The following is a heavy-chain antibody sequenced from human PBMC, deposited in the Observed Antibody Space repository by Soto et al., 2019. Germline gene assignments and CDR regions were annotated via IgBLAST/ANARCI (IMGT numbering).Heavy chain of an antibody. CDR2: IKSKTDGGTT. D-gene: IGHD3-22*01. CDR1: SVSNAC. J-gene: IGHJ4*02. V-gene: IGHV3-15*07. CDR3: TTAVAVTMIVVVDDY. Sequence: SVSNACMNWVRQAPGKGLEWVGRIKSKTDGGTTDYAAPVKGRFTISRDDSKNTLYLQMNSLKTEDTAVYYCTTAVAVTMIVVVDDYWGQGTLVTVSS.